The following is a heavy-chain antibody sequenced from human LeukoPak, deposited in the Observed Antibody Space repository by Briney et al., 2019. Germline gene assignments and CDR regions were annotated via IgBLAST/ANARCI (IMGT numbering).Heavy chain of an antibody. CDR2: IYTSGST. Sequence: PSETLSLTCTVSGGSISSGSYYWSWIRQPAGKGLEWIGRIYTSGSTNYNPSLKSRVTISVDTSKNQFSLKLSSVTAADTAVYYCARGGAARNYYYYYMDVWGKGTTVTVSS. D-gene: IGHD6-6*01. CDR1: GGSISSGSYY. CDR3: ARGGAARNYYYYYMDV. V-gene: IGHV4-61*02. J-gene: IGHJ6*03.